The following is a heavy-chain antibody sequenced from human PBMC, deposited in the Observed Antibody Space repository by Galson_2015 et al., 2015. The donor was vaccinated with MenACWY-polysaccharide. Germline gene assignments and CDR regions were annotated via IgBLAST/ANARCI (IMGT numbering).Heavy chain of an antibody. V-gene: IGHV3-48*01. J-gene: IGHJ4*02. Sequence: SLRLSCAASGFTLSSYSMNWVRQAPGKGLEWVSYISSSSSTIYYADSVKGRFTTSRDNAKNSLYLQMNSLRAEDTAVYYCARGGGDGYNYWGQGTLVTVSS. CDR2: ISSSSSTI. D-gene: IGHD5-24*01. CDR1: GFTLSSYS. CDR3: ARGGGDGYNY.